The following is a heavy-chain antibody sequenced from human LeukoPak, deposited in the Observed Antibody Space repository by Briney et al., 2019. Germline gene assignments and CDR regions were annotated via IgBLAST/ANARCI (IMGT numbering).Heavy chain of an antibody. J-gene: IGHJ4*02. V-gene: IGHV1-2*02. CDR2: INPISGGT. D-gene: IGHD3-3*01. Sequence: EASVKVSCKASGGTFSSYAISWVRQAPGQGLEWMGWINPISGGTNYAQKFQGRVTMTRDTSISTAYMELSRLRSDDTAVYYCARGGNVTVRWGYYDFWSGYYAALDYWGQGTLVTVSS. CDR1: GGTFSSYA. CDR3: ARGGNVTVRWGYYDFWSGYYAALDY.